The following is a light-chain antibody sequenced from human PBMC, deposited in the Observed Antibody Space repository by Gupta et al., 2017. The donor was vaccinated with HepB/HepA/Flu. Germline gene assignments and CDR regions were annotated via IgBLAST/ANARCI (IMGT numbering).Light chain of an antibody. CDR2: GNT. J-gene: IGLJ3*02. CDR3: QSYDSIRSGWV. CDR1: SSNIGAGYD. V-gene: IGLV1-40*01. Sequence: HSVLTQPPSMSGAPGQRVTISCTGSSSNIGAGYDVHWYQQLPGTAPKFLIYGNTNRPSGVPDRFSGSKSGTAASLAITGLQAEDEADYYCQSYDSIRSGWVFGGGTKLTVL.